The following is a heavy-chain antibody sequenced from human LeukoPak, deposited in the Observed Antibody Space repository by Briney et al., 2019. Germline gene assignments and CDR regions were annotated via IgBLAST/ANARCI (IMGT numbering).Heavy chain of an antibody. CDR1: GGTFSSYA. J-gene: IGHJ4*02. V-gene: IGHV1-69*05. CDR2: TIPIFGTA. D-gene: IGHD5-12*01. Sequence: ASVKVSCKASGGTFSSYAISWVRQAPGQGLEWMGGTIPIFGTANYAQKFQGRVTMTRDTSTSTIYMELSSLRSEDTAVYYCARGYSGYEHFDYWGQGTLVTVSS. CDR3: ARGYSGYEHFDY.